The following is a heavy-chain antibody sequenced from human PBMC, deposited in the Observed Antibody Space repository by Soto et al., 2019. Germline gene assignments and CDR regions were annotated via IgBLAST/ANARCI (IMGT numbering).Heavy chain of an antibody. V-gene: IGHV3-23*01. J-gene: IGHJ4*02. Sequence: EVQLLESGGGLVQPGGSLTLSCAASGFNFSSHAMTWVRQAPGKGLEWVSSIRGDSGRSYYADSVKGRFSISRGNSKNTVFLQMSGLRVEDTAVYYCAKGRYDTSDYYFSFDYWGQGAQVTGSS. CDR3: AKGRYDTSDYYFSFDY. CDR1: GFNFSSHA. D-gene: IGHD3-22*01. CDR2: IRGDSGRS.